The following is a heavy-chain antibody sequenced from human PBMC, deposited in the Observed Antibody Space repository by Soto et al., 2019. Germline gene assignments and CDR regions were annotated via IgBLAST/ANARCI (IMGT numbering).Heavy chain of an antibody. Sequence: QVQLQQWGAGLLKPSETLSLTCAVSGGSFSDSYWNWIRQPPGKGLEWIGEIDHGVSTNYSPSLKSRVTISVDTSKHQFSRKLSSVTAADTAVYYCASQSRYCSSTSCYGWWFDSWGQGTLVTVSS. CDR3: ASQSRYCSSTSCYGWWFDS. J-gene: IGHJ5*01. CDR1: GGSFSDSY. CDR2: IDHGVST. V-gene: IGHV4-34*01. D-gene: IGHD2-2*01.